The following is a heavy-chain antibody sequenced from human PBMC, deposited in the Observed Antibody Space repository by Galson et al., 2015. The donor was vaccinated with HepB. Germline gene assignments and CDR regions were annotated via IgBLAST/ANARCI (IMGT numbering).Heavy chain of an antibody. CDR3: AKLANYFYGMDL. CDR2: MSVIDGTT. CDR1: GFTFSDFA. V-gene: IGHV3-23*01. Sequence: SLRLSCAASGFTFSDFAMTWVRQAPGKGLEQVSSMSVIDGTTYYADSVKGRFTISGDNSKNTLYLQMNSLRAEDTALYYCAKLANYFYGMDLWGQGTTVTVSS. J-gene: IGHJ6*02.